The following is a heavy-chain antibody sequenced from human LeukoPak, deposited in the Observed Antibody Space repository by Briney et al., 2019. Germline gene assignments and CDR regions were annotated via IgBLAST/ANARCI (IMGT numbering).Heavy chain of an antibody. V-gene: IGHV3-23*01. J-gene: IGHJ4*02. Sequence: PGGSLRLSCAASGFTFSSYAMSWVRQAPGKGLEWVSAISGSGGSTYYADSVKGRFTISRDNSKNTLYLQMNSLRAEDTAVYYCRGYCSSTSCSALSYFDYWGQGTLVTVSS. CDR3: RGYCSSTSCSALSYFDY. CDR1: GFTFSSYA. CDR2: ISGSGGST. D-gene: IGHD2-2*01.